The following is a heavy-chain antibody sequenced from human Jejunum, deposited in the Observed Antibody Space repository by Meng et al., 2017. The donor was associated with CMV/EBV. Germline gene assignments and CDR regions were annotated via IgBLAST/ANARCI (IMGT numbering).Heavy chain of an antibody. D-gene: IGHD2-2*01. CDR3: ARDRTPGPTEQLLREVYPFDI. Sequence: YMHWVRKAPGQGLEWMGWINHNSGGTNYAQKFQGRVTMTRDTSISTAYMELNRLRSDDTAVYYCARDRTPGPTEQLLREVYPFDIWGQGTVVTVSS. CDR2: INHNSGGT. CDR1: Y. V-gene: IGHV1-2*02. J-gene: IGHJ3*02.